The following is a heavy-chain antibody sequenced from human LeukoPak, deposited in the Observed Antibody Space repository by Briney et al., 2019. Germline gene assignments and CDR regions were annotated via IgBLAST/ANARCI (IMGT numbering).Heavy chain of an antibody. CDR2: IYTSGST. D-gene: IGHD3-16*01. CDR1: GGSISSYY. Sequence: SETLSLTCTVSGGSISSYYWSWIRQPAGKGLEWIGRIYTSGSTNYNPSLKSRVTMSVDTSKNQFSLKLSSVTAADTAVYYCARGPRGGDNNWFDPWGQGTLVTASS. CDR3: ARGPRGGDNNWFDP. J-gene: IGHJ5*02. V-gene: IGHV4-4*07.